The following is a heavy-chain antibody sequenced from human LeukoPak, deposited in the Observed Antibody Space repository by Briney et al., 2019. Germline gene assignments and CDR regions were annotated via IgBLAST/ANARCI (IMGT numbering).Heavy chain of an antibody. Sequence: QPGRSLRLSCAASGFTFSSYGMHWVRQAPGKGLEWVAVIWYDGSNKYYADSVKGRFTISRDNSKNTLYLQMNSLRAEDTAVYYCARDGYDFWSDYPTTLDYWGQGTLVTVSS. V-gene: IGHV3-33*01. CDR3: ARDGYDFWSDYPTTLDY. J-gene: IGHJ4*02. D-gene: IGHD3-3*01. CDR2: IWYDGSNK. CDR1: GFTFSSYG.